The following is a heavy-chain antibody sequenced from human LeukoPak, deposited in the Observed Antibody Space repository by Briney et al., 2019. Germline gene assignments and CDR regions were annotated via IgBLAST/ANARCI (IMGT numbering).Heavy chain of an antibody. V-gene: IGHV3-48*03. CDR2: ILNSGTTT. J-gene: IGHJ4*02. Sequence: GGSLRLSCAASGFTFSSYEMNWVRQAPGKGLEWVSYILNSGTTTYYADSVKGRFTISRDNAKKSLYLQMNSLRAEDTGVYYCAGDPPDYWGQGILVTVSS. CDR3: AGDPPDY. CDR1: GFTFSSYE.